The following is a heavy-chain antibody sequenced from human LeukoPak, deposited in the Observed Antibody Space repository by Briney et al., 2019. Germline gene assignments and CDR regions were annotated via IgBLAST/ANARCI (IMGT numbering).Heavy chain of an antibody. J-gene: IGHJ3*02. Sequence: GGSLRLSCAASGFTFSSYAMHWVRQAPGRGLEYVSAISGDGGTTYYPNSAKGRFTISRDNSKNTLYLQMDSLRPEDMAVYYCARGGIKGPHDAYDIWGQGTVLTVSS. V-gene: IGHV3-64*01. D-gene: IGHD3-10*01. CDR3: ARGGIKGPHDAYDI. CDR1: GFTFSSYA. CDR2: ISGDGGTT.